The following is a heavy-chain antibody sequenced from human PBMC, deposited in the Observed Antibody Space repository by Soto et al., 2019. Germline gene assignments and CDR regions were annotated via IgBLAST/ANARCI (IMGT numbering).Heavy chain of an antibody. V-gene: IGHV4-39*01. Sequence: PSETLSLTCTVSGGSISSSSSYWSWIRQPPGKGLEWVGSIYYLGNTYYNPSLGSRVTISVDTSKNQFSLKLRSVTAADTAVFYCAALYPYESSGYQLNYWGQGALVTVSS. D-gene: IGHD3-22*01. J-gene: IGHJ4*02. CDR3: AALYPYESSGYQLNY. CDR2: IYYLGNT. CDR1: GGSISSSSSY.